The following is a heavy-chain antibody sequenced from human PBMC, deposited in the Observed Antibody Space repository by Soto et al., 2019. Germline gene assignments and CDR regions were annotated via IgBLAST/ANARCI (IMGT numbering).Heavy chain of an antibody. CDR1: GFTFSSYA. D-gene: IGHD5-18*01. J-gene: IGHJ4*02. CDR3: AKAGVQLWLSSSLSSSSYFFDY. Sequence: QPGGSLRLSCAASGFTFSSYAMSWVRQAPGKGLEWVSAISGSGRTTYYADSVKGRFAISRDNSRNTVYLQMNSLRGEDTAVYHCAKAGVQLWLSSSLSSSSYFFDYWGQGTLVTVSS. V-gene: IGHV3-23*01. CDR2: ISGSGRTT.